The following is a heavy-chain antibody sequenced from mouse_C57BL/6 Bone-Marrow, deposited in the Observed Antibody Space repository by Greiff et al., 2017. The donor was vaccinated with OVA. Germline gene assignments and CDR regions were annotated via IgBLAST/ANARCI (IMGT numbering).Heavy chain of an antibody. CDR2: INPNNGGT. CDR1: GYTFTDYN. V-gene: IGHV1-18*01. Sequence: VQLKQSGPELVKPGASVKIPCKASGYTFTDYNMDWVKQSHGKSLEWIGDINPNNGGTIYNQKFKGKATLTVDKSSSTAYMELRSLTSEDTAVYYCARGTTVVAHYAMDYWGQGTSVTVSS. D-gene: IGHD1-1*01. J-gene: IGHJ4*01. CDR3: ARGTTVVAHYAMDY.